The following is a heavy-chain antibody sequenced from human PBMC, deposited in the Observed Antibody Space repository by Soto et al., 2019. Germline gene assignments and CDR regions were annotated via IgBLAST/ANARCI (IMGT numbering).Heavy chain of an antibody. Sequence: PSQTLSLTCAISGDSASSNTASWNWIRQSPSRGLEWLGRTYFRSKWYNDYAVSVKSRIIINPDTSNNQFSLQLNSVTPEDTAVYFCAKGDNLGPKTGYAFDPWGQGIMVTVS. V-gene: IGHV6-1*01. J-gene: IGHJ5*02. CDR1: GDSASSNTAS. CDR2: TYFRSKWYN. D-gene: IGHD5-12*01. CDR3: AKGDNLGPKTGYAFDP.